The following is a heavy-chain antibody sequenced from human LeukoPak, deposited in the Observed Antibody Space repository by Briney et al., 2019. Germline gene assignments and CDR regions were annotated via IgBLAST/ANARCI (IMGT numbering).Heavy chain of an antibody. CDR3: AKDATYYYGSGTPYYFDY. CDR2: ISGSGGST. D-gene: IGHD3-10*01. J-gene: IGHJ4*02. CDR1: GFTFSSYA. V-gene: IGHV3-23*01. Sequence: GGSLRLSCAASGFTFSSYAMSWVRQAPGKGLEWVSAISGSGGSTYYADSVKGRFTISRDNSKNTLYLQMNSLRAEDTAVYYFAKDATYYYGSGTPYYFDYWGQGTLVTVSS.